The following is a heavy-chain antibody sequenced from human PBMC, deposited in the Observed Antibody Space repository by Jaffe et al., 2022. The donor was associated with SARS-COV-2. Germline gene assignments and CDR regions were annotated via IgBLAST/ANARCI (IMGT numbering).Heavy chain of an antibody. CDR3: ARAYSSSFGNYYYYGMDV. Sequence: EVQLVQSGAEVKKPGESLKISCKGSGYSFTSYWIGWVRQMPGKGLEWMGIIYPGDSDTRYSPSFQGQVTISADKSISTAYLQWSSLKASDTAMYYCARAYSSSFGNYYYYGMDVWGQGTTVTVSS. CDR2: IYPGDSDT. J-gene: IGHJ6*02. D-gene: IGHD6-6*01. V-gene: IGHV5-51*01. CDR1: GYSFTSYW.